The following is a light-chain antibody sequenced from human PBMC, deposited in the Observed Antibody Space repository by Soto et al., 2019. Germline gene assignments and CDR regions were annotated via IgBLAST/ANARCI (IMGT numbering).Light chain of an antibody. Sequence: ELVLRQSPGTLSLSAGERATLXXRASQSVSSSYLAWYQQKPGQAPRLXXYGASSRATGIPDRFSGSGSGTDFTLTISRLEPEDFAVYYCQQYGSSPPWTFGQGTKVDIK. V-gene: IGKV3-20*01. J-gene: IGKJ1*01. CDR2: GAS. CDR3: QQYGSSPPWT. CDR1: QSVSSSY.